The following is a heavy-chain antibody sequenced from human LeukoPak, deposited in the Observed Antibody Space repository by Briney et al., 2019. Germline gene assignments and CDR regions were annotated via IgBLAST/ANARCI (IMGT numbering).Heavy chain of an antibody. D-gene: IGHD3-16*01. J-gene: IGHJ6*03. CDR3: ARDGGAGLYYYYMDV. CDR1: GGSISSSSYY. V-gene: IGHV4-39*07. CDR2: IYYSGST. Sequence: SETLSLTCTVSGGSISSSSYYWGWIRQPPGKGLEWIGSIYYSGSTYYNPSLKSRVTISVDTSKNQFSLKLSSVTAADTAVYYCARDGGAGLYYYYMDVRGKGTTVTVSS.